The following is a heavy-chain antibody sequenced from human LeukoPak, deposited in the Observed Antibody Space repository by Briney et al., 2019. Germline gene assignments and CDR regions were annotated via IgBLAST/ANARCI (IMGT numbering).Heavy chain of an antibody. D-gene: IGHD2-2*01. CDR1: GFTFSSYA. CDR3: AMGTVVPAAPFDY. J-gene: IGHJ4*02. CDR2: ISGSGGST. Sequence: GGSVRLSCAASGFTFSSYAMSWVRQPGGKGLEWVSAISGSGGSTYYADSVKGRFTISRDNSKNTLYLQMNSLRAEDTAVYYCAMGTVVPAAPFDYWGQGTLVTVSS. V-gene: IGHV3-23*01.